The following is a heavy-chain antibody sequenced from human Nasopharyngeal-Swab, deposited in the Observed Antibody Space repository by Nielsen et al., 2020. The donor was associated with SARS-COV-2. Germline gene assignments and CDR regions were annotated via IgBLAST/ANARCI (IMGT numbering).Heavy chain of an antibody. D-gene: IGHD6-13*01. J-gene: IGHJ6*02. V-gene: IGHV4-4*02. Sequence: WIRQPPGKGLEWIGEIYHSGSTNYNPSLKSRVTRSVDKSKNQFSLKLSSVTAADTAVYYCARTGIVAAGDPETYYYGMDVWGQGTTVTVSS. CDR3: ARTGIVAAGDPETYYYGMDV. CDR2: IYHSGST.